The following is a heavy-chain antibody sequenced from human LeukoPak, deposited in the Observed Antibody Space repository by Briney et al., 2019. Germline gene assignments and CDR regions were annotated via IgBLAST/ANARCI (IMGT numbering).Heavy chain of an antibody. Sequence: PSETLSPTCAVSGGSISSSNWWSWVRQPPGKGLEWIGEIYHSGSTNYNPSLKSRVTISVDKSKNQFSLKLSSVTAADTAVYYCARVGYSSSWYNRFKYYFDYWGQGTLVTVSS. CDR2: IYHSGST. D-gene: IGHD6-13*01. CDR3: ARVGYSSSWYNRFKYYFDY. CDR1: GGSISSSNW. V-gene: IGHV4-4*02. J-gene: IGHJ4*02.